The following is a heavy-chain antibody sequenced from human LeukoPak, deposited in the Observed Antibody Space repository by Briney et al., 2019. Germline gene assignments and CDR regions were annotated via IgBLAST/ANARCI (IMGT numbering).Heavy chain of an antibody. CDR3: ASPRYSSGWYLFDY. CDR2: IIPIFGTA. Sequence: SVKVSCKASGGTFSSYAISWVRQAPGQGLEWMGGIIPIFGTANYAQKFQGRVTIIADESTSTAYMELSSLRSEDTAVYYCASPRYSSGWYLFDYWGQGTLVTVPS. J-gene: IGHJ4*02. D-gene: IGHD6-19*01. V-gene: IGHV1-69*13. CDR1: GGTFSSYA.